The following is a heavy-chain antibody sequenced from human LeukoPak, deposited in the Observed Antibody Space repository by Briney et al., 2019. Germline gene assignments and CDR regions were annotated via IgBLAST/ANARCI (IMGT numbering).Heavy chain of an antibody. J-gene: IGHJ4*02. Sequence: PGGSLRLSCAASGFTFSSYGMHWVRQAPGKGLEWVAVIWYDGSNKYYADSVKGRFTISRDNSKNTLYLQMNSLRAEDTAVYYCAKEVAGMEYYSDYWGQGTLVTVSS. CDR1: GFTFSSYG. CDR3: AKEVAGMEYYSDY. D-gene: IGHD6-19*01. CDR2: IWYDGSNK. V-gene: IGHV3-33*06.